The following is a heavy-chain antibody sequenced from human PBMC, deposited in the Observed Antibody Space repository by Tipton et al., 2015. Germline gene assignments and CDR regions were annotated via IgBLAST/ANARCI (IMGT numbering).Heavy chain of an antibody. V-gene: IGHV4-61*01. CDR1: GDSVSSYSYY. Sequence: GLVKPSETLSLTCTVSGDSVSSYSYYWSWIRQPPGKGLEWIGYLYYSGNTNYNPSLKRRVSISVDTSKNQFSLRLTSVTAADTAVYYCARSYVVAVIAPILGLPYYGLDVWGQGTTVTVSS. CDR3: ARSYVVAVIAPILGLPYYGLDV. D-gene: IGHD2-21*01. CDR2: LYYSGNT. J-gene: IGHJ6*02.